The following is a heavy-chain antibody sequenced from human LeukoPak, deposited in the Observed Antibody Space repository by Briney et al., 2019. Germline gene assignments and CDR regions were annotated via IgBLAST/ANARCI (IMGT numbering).Heavy chain of an antibody. J-gene: IGHJ5*02. CDR2: ISGSGGST. D-gene: IGHD2-15*01. CDR1: GFTFNNYA. V-gene: IGHV3-23*01. Sequence: GGSLRLSXAASGFTFNNYAMSWVRQAPGKGVEWVSAISGSGGSTYYADSVKGRFTISRDNSKNTLYLQMNSLRAEDTAVYYCAKVLAPYCSGGSCYSDWLDPWGQGTLVTVSS. CDR3: AKVLAPYCSGGSCYSDWLDP.